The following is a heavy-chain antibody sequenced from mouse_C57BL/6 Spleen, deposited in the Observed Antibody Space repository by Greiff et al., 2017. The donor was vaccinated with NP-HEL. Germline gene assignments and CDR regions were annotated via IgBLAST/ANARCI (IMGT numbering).Heavy chain of an antibody. D-gene: IGHD1-1*01. J-gene: IGHJ3*01. CDR3: ATDYGSSSEPWFAY. V-gene: IGHV1-75*01. Sequence: QVQLQQSGPELVKPGASVKISCKASGYTFTDYYINWVKQRPGQGLEWIGWIFPGSGSTYYNEKFKGKATLTVDKSSSTAYMLLSSLTSEDSAVYFCATDYGSSSEPWFAYWGQGTLVTVSA. CDR1: GYTFTDYY. CDR2: IFPGSGST.